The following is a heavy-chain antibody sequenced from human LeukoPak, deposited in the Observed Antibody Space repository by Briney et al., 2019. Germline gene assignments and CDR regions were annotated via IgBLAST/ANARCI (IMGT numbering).Heavy chain of an antibody. CDR2: INPNSGGT. J-gene: IGHJ4*02. CDR1: GFTFTNYY. CDR3: AREWELQEGGDY. D-gene: IGHD1-26*01. Sequence: GASVKVSCKASGFTFTNYYMHWVRQAPGQGLEWMGWINPNSGGTNYAQKFQGRVTVTRDTSISTAYMELSRLRSDDTAVYYCAREWELQEGGDYWGQGTLVTVSS. V-gene: IGHV1-2*02.